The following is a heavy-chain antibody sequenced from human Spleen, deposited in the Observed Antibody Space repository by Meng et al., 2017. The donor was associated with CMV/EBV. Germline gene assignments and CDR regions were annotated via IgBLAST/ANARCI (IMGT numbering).Heavy chain of an antibody. V-gene: IGHV1-69*05. J-gene: IGHJ6*02. CDR2: IIPIFGTA. CDR1: GCTFSSYA. D-gene: IGHD3-3*01. CDR3: VGGTIFGVVIRSNYYGIDV. Sequence: SSVKVSCKASGCTFSSYAISWVRQAPGQGLEWMGGIIPIFGTANYAQKFQGRVTITTDESTSTADMELSSLRSEDTAVYYCVGGTIFGVVIRSNYYGIDVWGQGTTVTVSS.